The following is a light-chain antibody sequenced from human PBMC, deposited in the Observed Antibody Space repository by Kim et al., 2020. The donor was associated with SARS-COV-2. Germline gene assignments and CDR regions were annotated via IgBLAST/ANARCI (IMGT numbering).Light chain of an antibody. CDR3: QAWDTSTHWV. CDR1: KLGDKY. J-gene: IGLJ3*02. V-gene: IGLV3-1*01. Sequence: SYELTQPPSVSVSPGQTASITCSGDKLGDKYACWYQQKPGQSPVLVIYQDSKRPSGIPERFSGSNSGNTATLTISGTQAMDEADYYCQAWDTSTHWVFGGGTKRTVL. CDR2: QDS.